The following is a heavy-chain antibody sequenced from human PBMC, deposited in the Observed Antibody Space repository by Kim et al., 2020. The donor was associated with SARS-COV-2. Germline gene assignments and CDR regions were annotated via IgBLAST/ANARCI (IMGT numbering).Heavy chain of an antibody. D-gene: IGHD6-13*01. CDR3: ARDYSAAGKTDDY. Sequence: YSQKFQGRVTITRDTSASTAYMELSSLRSEDTAVYYCARDYSAAGKTDDYWGQGTLVTVSS. J-gene: IGHJ4*02. V-gene: IGHV1-3*01.